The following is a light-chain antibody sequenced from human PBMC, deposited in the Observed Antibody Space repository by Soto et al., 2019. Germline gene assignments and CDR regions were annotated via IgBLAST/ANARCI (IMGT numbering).Light chain of an antibody. Sequence: QSALTQPAYVSGSPGQSITISCTGTSSDVGSYNYVSWYQQHPGKAPKLMIYEVSDRPSGISSRFSGSKSGNTASLTISGLQTEDEADYYCSSDTSTSTLFGTGTKVTVL. J-gene: IGLJ1*01. CDR3: SSDTSTSTL. V-gene: IGLV2-14*01. CDR2: EVS. CDR1: SSDVGSYNY.